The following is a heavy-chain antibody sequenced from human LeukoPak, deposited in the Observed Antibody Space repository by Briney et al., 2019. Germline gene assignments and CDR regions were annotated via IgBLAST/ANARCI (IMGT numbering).Heavy chain of an antibody. J-gene: IGHJ4*02. D-gene: IGHD3-3*01. CDR1: GFTFSSYA. CDR2: ISSNGGST. CDR3: ARGFNYGDN. Sequence: GGSLRLSCAASGFTFSSYAMHWVRQAPGKGLEYVSAISSNGGSTYFANSVKGRFTIYRDNSKNTLYLQMGGLRAEDMAVYYCARGFNYGDNWGQGTLVTVSS. V-gene: IGHV3-64*01.